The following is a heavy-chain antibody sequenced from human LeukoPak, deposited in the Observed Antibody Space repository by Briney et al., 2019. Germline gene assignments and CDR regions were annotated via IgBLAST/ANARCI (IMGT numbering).Heavy chain of an antibody. V-gene: IGHV4-39*01. D-gene: IGHD3-3*01. CDR3: ARHEGDFWSGYIDY. CDR2: IYYSGSP. CDR1: GDSITNNDYY. J-gene: IGHJ4*02. Sequence: PSETLSLTCTVSGDSITNNDYYWGWIRQPPGKGLEWIASIYYSGSPYYIPSLKSRATISVDTSRNQFSLKLSSVTAADTAVYYCARHEGDFWSGYIDYWGQGTLVTVSS.